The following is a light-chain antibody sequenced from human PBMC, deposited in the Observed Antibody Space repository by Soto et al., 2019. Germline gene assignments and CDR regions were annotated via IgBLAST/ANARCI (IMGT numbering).Light chain of an antibody. CDR3: QQYESSRT. J-gene: IGKJ1*01. CDR1: QSVSSTF. V-gene: IGKV3-20*01. CDR2: GAS. Sequence: EIVLTQSPGTLSLTPGERATLSCRASQSVSSTFLAWYQQKPGQAPKVLIYGASTRATGLPDRFSGSGSGTDFTLTSSRLEPEDFAMYYCQQYESSRTFGQGTKVEMK.